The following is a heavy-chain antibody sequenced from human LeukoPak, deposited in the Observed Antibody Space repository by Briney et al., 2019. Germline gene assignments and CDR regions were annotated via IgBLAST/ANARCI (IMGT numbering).Heavy chain of an antibody. V-gene: IGHV3-74*01. Sequence: PGGSLRLSCAASGFTFSNYWMHWVRQAPGKGLVWVSRITSDGSSTNYADSVEGQFTISRDNSKNTVSLQMNSLRAEDTAIYYCAKSVSPGGYVGSLYFFDDWGQGTLVTVSS. CDR2: ITSDGSST. CDR3: AKSVSPGGYVGSLYFFDD. J-gene: IGHJ4*02. D-gene: IGHD1-26*01. CDR1: GFTFSNYW.